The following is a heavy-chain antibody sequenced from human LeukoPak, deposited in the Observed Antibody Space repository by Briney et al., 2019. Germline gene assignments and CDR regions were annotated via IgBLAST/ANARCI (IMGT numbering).Heavy chain of an antibody. CDR1: GFTFSSYW. V-gene: IGHV3-7*01. D-gene: IGHD3-10*01. CDR3: ARASVTMVRGAGNWFDP. J-gene: IGHJ5*02. CDR2: IKQDGSEK. Sequence: PGGSLRLSCAASGFTFSSYWMSWVRQAPGKGLEWVANIKQDGSEKYYVDSVKGRFTISRDNAKNSLYLQMNSLRAEDTAVYYCARASVTMVRGAGNWFDPWGQGTLVTVSS.